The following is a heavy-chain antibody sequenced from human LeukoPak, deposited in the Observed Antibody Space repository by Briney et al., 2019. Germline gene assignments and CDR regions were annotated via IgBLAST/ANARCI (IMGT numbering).Heavy chain of an antibody. D-gene: IGHD4-17*01. J-gene: IGHJ4*02. CDR3: AREWDGDYGHYFDY. CDR2: IYYSGST. V-gene: IGHV4-31*03. CDR1: GGSISSGGYY. Sequence: SRTLSLTCTVSGGSISSGGYYWSWIRQHPGKGLEWIGYIYYSGSTYYNPSLKSRVTISVDTSKNQFSLKLSSVTAADTAVYYCAREWDGDYGHYFDYWGQGTLVTVSS.